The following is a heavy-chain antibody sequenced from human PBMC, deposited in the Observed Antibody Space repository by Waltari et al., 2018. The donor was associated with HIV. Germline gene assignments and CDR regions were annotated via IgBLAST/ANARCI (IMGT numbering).Heavy chain of an antibody. CDR2: IDPSDSYT. V-gene: IGHV5-10-1*01. CDR3: AKLRSGSYDWFDP. Sequence: DVQLVQSGAEVKQPGESLRISCKGAGYSFTSYWISWVRQMPGKGLEWMGRIDPSDSYTNYSPSFQGHVTISADKSISTAYLQWSSLKASDTAMYYCAKLRSGSYDWFDPWGQGTLVTVSS. CDR1: GYSFTSYW. J-gene: IGHJ5*02. D-gene: IGHD3-10*01.